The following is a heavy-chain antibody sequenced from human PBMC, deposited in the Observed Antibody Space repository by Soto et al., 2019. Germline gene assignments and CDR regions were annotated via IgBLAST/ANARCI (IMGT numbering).Heavy chain of an antibody. CDR3: AREVVVSRGASYWGS. J-gene: IGHJ4*02. CDR1: GFTFSSNW. V-gene: IGHV3-7*04. Sequence: GGSLRLSCVGSGFTFSSNWMTWVRQAPGTGLEWVANIRQDGSEINYVDSVKGRFTISRDNTKNSLYLQMNSLRAEDTAIYYCAREVVVSRGASYWGSWGPGTLVTV. CDR2: IRQDGSEI. D-gene: IGHD1-26*01.